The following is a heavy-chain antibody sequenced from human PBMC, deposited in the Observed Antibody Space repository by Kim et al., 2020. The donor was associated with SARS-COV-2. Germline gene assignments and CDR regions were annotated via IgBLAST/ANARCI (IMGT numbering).Heavy chain of an antibody. CDR2: IYYSGST. J-gene: IGHJ6*02. CDR3: ARVDSMVYYYGMDV. D-gene: IGHD3-10*01. Sequence: SETLSLTCTVSGGSISSYYWSWIRQPPGKGLEWIGYIYYSGSTNYNPSLKSRVTISVDTSKNQFSLKLSSVTAADTAVYYCARVDSMVYYYGMDVWGQGTTVTVSS. V-gene: IGHV4-59*01. CDR1: GGSISSYY.